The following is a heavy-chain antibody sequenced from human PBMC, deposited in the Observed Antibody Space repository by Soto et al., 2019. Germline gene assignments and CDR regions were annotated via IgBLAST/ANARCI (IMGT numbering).Heavy chain of an antibody. CDR3: ARGSHCTNGVCYRVIDY. CDR2: ISSSSSTI. Sequence: GGSLRLSCAASGFTFSSYSMNWVRQAPGKGLEWVSYISSSSSTIYYADSVKGRFTISRDNAKNSLYLQMNSLRDEDTAVYYCARGSHCTNGVCYRVIDYWGQGTLVTVSS. V-gene: IGHV3-48*02. J-gene: IGHJ4*02. D-gene: IGHD2-8*01. CDR1: GFTFSSYS.